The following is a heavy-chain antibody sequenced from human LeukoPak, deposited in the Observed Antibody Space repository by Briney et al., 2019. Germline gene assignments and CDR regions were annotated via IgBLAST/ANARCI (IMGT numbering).Heavy chain of an antibody. CDR1: GYTFTSYG. V-gene: IGHV1-18*01. J-gene: IGHJ5*02. Sequence: ASVKVSCKASGYTFTSYGISWVRQAPGQGLEWMGWISAYNGNTNYAQKLQGRVTMTTDTSTSTAYMELSRLRSDDTAVYYCATIAVAGTGRPNWFDPWGQGTLVTVSS. CDR2: ISAYNGNT. D-gene: IGHD6-19*01. CDR3: ATIAVAGTGRPNWFDP.